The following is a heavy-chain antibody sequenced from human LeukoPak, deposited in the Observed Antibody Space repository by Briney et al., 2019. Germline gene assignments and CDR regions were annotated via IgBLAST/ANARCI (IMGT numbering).Heavy chain of an antibody. CDR2: ISSSGSTI. V-gene: IGHV3-11*01. Sequence: GGSLRLSCAASGFTFSDYYMSWIRQAPGKGLEWVSYISSSGSTIYYADSVKGRFTISRDNAKNSLYLQMNSLRAEDTAVYYCASIAAAGFFDYWGQGTLATVSS. J-gene: IGHJ4*02. CDR1: GFTFSDYY. D-gene: IGHD6-13*01. CDR3: ASIAAAGFFDY.